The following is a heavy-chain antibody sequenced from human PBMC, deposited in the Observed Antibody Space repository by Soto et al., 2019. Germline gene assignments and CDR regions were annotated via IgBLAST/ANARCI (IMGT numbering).Heavy chain of an antibody. CDR1: GGSISSGGYS. Sequence: QLQLQESGSGLVKPSQTLSLTCAVSGGSISSGGYSWSWIRQPPGKGLEWLGYIYHSGRTYYNPSLKSRVTISVDSSKNQFSLKLSSVTAADTAVYYCARVRTDCSSTSCYKGSRWFDPWGQGTLVTVSS. J-gene: IGHJ5*02. CDR3: ARVRTDCSSTSCYKGSRWFDP. V-gene: IGHV4-30-2*01. D-gene: IGHD2-2*02. CDR2: IYHSGRT.